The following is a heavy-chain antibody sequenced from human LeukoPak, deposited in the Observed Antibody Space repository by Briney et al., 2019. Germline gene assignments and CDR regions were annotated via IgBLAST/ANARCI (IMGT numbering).Heavy chain of an antibody. CDR2: IRSRANSYVT. V-gene: IGHV3-73*01. CDR3: AKPSQLGDYPNYFYYGMDV. Sequence: TGGSLRLSCAASGFTFSGSAVHWVRQASGKGLEWVGRIRSRANSYVTAYAASVTGRFTISRDDSNTAYLQMNSLRAEDTALYYCAKPSQLGDYPNYFYYGMDVWGQGTSVTVSS. J-gene: IGHJ6*02. D-gene: IGHD3-16*01. CDR1: GFTFSGSA.